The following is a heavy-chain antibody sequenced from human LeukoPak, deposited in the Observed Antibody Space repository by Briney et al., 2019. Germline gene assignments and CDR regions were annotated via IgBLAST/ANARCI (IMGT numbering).Heavy chain of an antibody. D-gene: IGHD3-10*01. CDR3: ARDFVYDFASGSYYKRGIFDS. V-gene: IGHV3-7*01. Sequence: PGGTLRLFCAASGFKFSNHWKSCVRQAPGKGLERVANIKYDGSEKNFADSVKGRVFISRDNVKNSLSLQMSSLRVEDTAVYFCARDFVYDFASGSYYKRGIFDSWGQGTLVTVSS. CDR1: GFKFSNHW. CDR2: IKYDGSEK. J-gene: IGHJ4*02.